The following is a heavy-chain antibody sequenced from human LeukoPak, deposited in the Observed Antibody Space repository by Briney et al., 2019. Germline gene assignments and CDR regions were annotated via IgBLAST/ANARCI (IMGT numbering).Heavy chain of an antibody. CDR1: GGSFSGYY. CDR2: INHSGST. J-gene: IGHJ3*02. Sequence: SETLSLTCAVSGGSFSGYYWSWIRQPPGKGLEWIGEINHSGSTNYNPSLKSRVTISVDTSKNQFSLKRSSVTAADTAVYYCARSDIWGQGTMVTVSS. V-gene: IGHV4-34*01. CDR3: ARSDI.